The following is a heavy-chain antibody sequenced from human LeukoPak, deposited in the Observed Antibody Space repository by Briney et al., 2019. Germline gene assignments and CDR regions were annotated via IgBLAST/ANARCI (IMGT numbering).Heavy chain of an antibody. Sequence: SVKVSCKASGGTFSSYTISWVRQAPGQGLEWMGRIIPILGIANYAQKFQGRATITAEKSTRTAYMELSSLRSEDTAVYYCARDLNDFWSGNNWFDPWGQGTLVTVSS. J-gene: IGHJ5*02. V-gene: IGHV1-69*04. CDR1: GGTFSSYT. D-gene: IGHD3-3*01. CDR2: IIPILGIA. CDR3: ARDLNDFWSGNNWFDP.